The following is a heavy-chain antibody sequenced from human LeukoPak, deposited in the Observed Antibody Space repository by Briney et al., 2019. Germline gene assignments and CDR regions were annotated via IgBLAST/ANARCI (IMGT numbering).Heavy chain of an antibody. CDR2: ISWNSGHK. CDR1: GFTFSSYS. D-gene: IGHD3-10*01. V-gene: IGHV3-9*01. J-gene: IGHJ2*01. Sequence: GGSLRLSCAASGFTFSSYSIHWVRQAPGKGLEWVSGISWNSGHKGYADSVKGRFTISRDNAKNSLYLRMNSLRAEDTALYYCAKDRRPTVSGGYFDLWGRGTLVIVSS. CDR3: AKDRRPTVSGGYFDL.